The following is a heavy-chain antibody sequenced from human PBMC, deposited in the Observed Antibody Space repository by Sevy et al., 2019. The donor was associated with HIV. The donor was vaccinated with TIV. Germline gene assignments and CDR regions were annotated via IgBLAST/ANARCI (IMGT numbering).Heavy chain of an antibody. V-gene: IGHV1-18*01. CDR2: ISAYSGNT. D-gene: IGHD3-10*01. J-gene: IGHJ4*02. CDR3: ARTSSYGSGNYFDY. CDR1: GYTFTIYG. Sequence: ASVKVSCKASGYTFTIYGISWVRQAPEQGLEWMGWISAYSGNTNYAQNLQGGVTMTTDTSTTTAYMELRSLRFDDTAVYYCARTSSYGSGNYFDYWGQGTLVTVSS.